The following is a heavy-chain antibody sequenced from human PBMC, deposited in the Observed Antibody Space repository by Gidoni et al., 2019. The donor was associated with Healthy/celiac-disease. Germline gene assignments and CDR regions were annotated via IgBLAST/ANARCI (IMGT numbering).Heavy chain of an antibody. J-gene: IGHJ6*02. V-gene: IGHV3-30-3*01. Sequence: QVQLMESGGGVVQPGRSLRLSCAASGFTFSRYAVHWVRQAPGKGLEWVAVISYDGSNKYYADSVKGRFTISRDNSKNTLYLQMNSLRAEDTAVYYCARGGEWQQSNYYYYHGMDAWGQGTTVTVSS. D-gene: IGHD3-3*01. CDR2: ISYDGSNK. CDR3: ARGGEWQQSNYYYYHGMDA. CDR1: GFTFSRYA.